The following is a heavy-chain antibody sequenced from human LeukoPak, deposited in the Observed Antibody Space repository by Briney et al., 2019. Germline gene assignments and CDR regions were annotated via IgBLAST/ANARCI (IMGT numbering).Heavy chain of an antibody. CDR3: ARQFSSGWYKGAFDI. CDR2: IRYDGSNK. V-gene: IGHV3-30*02. D-gene: IGHD6-19*01. J-gene: IGHJ3*02. CDR1: GSTFSSYG. Sequence: GGSLRLSCAASGSTFSSYGMHWVRQAPGKGLEWVAFIRYDGSNKYYADSVKGRFTISRDNSKNTLYLQMNSLRAEDTAVYYCARQFSSGWYKGAFDIWGQGTMVTVSS.